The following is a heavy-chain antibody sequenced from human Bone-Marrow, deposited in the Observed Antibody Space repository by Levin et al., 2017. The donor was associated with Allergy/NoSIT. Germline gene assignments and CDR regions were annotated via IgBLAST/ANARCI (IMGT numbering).Heavy chain of an antibody. CDR3: ARGFGGRRGGSCDY. J-gene: IGHJ4*02. Sequence: GGSLRLSCKASGGTFSSYAISWVRQAPGQGLEWMGGIIPIFGTANYAQKFQGRVTITADESTSTAYMELSSLRSEDTAVYYCARGFGGRRGGSCDYWGQGTLVTVSS. D-gene: IGHD2-15*01. V-gene: IGHV1-69*01. CDR1: GGTFSSYA. CDR2: IIPIFGTA.